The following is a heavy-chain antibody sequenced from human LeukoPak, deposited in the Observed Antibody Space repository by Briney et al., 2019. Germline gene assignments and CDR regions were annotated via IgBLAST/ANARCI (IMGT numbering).Heavy chain of an antibody. CDR1: GFTFSSYS. V-gene: IGHV3-23*01. Sequence: GGSLRLSCAASGFTFSSYSMNWVRQAPGKGLEWVSAISGSGGSTYYADSVKGRFTISRDNSKNTLYLQMNSLRAEDTAVYYCAKSSLVVPAAICYFDYWGQGTLVTVSS. CDR2: ISGSGGST. J-gene: IGHJ4*02. D-gene: IGHD2-2*01. CDR3: AKSSLVVPAAICYFDY.